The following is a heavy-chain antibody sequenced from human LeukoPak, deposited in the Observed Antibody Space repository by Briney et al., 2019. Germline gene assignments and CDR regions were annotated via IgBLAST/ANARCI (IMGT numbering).Heavy chain of an antibody. CDR1: GGSISSSTNW. J-gene: IGHJ5*02. CDR2: INHSGST. Sequence: SETLSLTCAVSGGSISSSTNWWSWVRQPPGKGLEWIGEINHSGSTNYNPSLKSRVTISVDTSKNQFSLKLSSVTAADTAVYYCARRSITMVRGHWFDPWGQGTLVTVSS. V-gene: IGHV4-4*02. CDR3: ARRSITMVRGHWFDP. D-gene: IGHD3-10*01.